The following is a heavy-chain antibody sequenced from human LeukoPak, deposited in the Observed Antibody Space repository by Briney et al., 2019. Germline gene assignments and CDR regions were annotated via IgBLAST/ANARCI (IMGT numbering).Heavy chain of an antibody. Sequence: GESLKISCKGSGYSFTSYWIGWVRQMPGKGLEWMGIIYPGDPDTRYSPSFQGQVTISADKSISTAYLQWSSLKASDTAMYYCARHNGYGSSLVWFDPWGQGTLVTVSS. CDR2: IYPGDPDT. CDR3: ARHNGYGSSLVWFDP. V-gene: IGHV5-51*01. J-gene: IGHJ5*02. CDR1: GYSFTSYW. D-gene: IGHD6-13*01.